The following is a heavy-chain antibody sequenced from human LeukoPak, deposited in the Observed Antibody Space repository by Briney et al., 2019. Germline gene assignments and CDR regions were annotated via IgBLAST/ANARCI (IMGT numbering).Heavy chain of an antibody. J-gene: IGHJ4*02. CDR2: INSSGSTI. CDR3: EGERGPPSRVGY. V-gene: IGHV3-48*03. D-gene: IGHD1-26*01. Sequence: GRSLRLSCAASGFTFSSYEMNWVRQAPGKGLVRVSYINSSGSTIYYADSVRGRFTISRDNAKNSLYLQMNSLRAEDTAVYYCEGERGPPSRVGYWGQGTLVTVSS. CDR1: GFTFSSYE.